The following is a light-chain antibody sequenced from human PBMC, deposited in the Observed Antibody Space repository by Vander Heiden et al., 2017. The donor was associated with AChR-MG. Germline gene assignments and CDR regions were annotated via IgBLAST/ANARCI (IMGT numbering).Light chain of an antibody. CDR3: ASYTGSDSPFVL. CDR2: DVS. Sequence: QSALTQPASASGSPGQSNTISCTGASVFLDNFKFVSWYQQHAGSAPKLIIYDVSKRPSGVASRFSGSKSGSTASLTISGVQPEDEAEYYCASYTGSDSPFVLFGGGTNLIVL. V-gene: IGLV2-14*01. CDR1: SVFLDNFKF. J-gene: IGLJ2*01.